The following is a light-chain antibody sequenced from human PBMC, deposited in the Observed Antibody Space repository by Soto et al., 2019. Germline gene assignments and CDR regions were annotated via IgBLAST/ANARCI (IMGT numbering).Light chain of an antibody. CDR1: QSGSNNY. Sequence: ALTQSPGTLSLSPGERATLSCRASQSGSNNYLAWYQQNPGQAPRLLIYGASNRATGIPDRFSGSGSGTFFTLTISRLEPEDFAVYYCQQCGSSGTFGQGTKVDI. CDR3: QQCGSSGT. V-gene: IGKV3-20*01. J-gene: IGKJ1*01. CDR2: GAS.